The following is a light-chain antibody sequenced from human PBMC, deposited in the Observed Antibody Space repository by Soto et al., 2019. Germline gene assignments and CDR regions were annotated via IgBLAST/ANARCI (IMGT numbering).Light chain of an antibody. CDR1: QSVGSN. V-gene: IGKV3-15*01. CDR3: QQYNHSPRT. CDR2: GAS. J-gene: IGKJ2*01. Sequence: EIVMTQSPATLSVSPGERATLSCRASQSVGSNLAWYQQKPGQTPRLLIYGASNRATGIPARVSGSGSGTEFILTIRSLKSEDVVVYYCQQYNHSPRTFGQGTKLEIK.